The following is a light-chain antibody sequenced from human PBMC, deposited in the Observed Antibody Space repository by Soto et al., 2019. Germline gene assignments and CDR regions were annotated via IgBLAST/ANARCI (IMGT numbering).Light chain of an antibody. Sequence: DIQMTQSPSSLPASVGDRVTITCRASENIRSYLNWYQQKPGKAPKLLIYGASSLQSGVPSRFSGSGSGTDFALTISSLQTEDFATYYWQQSFTTPLTFGGGTKVEIK. CDR2: GAS. CDR3: QQSFTTPLT. J-gene: IGKJ4*01. V-gene: IGKV1-39*01. CDR1: ENIRSY.